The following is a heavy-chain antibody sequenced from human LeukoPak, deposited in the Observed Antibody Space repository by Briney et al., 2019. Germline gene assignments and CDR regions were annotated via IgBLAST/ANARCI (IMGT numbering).Heavy chain of an antibody. Sequence: PGGSLRLSCAASGFTFSNYGMHWVRQVPGKGLEWIAVIWYDGSKTHYADSVKGRFTISRDNSKSTLYLQMDSLRVEDTAVYYCAKDGSGPYGSLFDPWGQGTLVIVSS. CDR3: AKDGSGPYGSLFDP. V-gene: IGHV3-33*06. J-gene: IGHJ5*02. CDR1: GFTFSNYG. CDR2: IWYDGSKT. D-gene: IGHD4-17*01.